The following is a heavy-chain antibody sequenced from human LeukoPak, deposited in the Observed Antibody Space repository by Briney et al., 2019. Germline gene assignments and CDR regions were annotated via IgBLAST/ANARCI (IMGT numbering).Heavy chain of an antibody. CDR3: AKDRFASGDFDY. V-gene: IGHV3-23*01. Sequence: GGSLRLSCAASGFTFSSYAMSWVRQPPGRGLEWVSAISGSGGSTYYADSVKGRFTISRDNSKNTLYLQMNSLRAEDTAVYYCAKDRFASGDFDYWGQGTLVTVSS. CDR1: GFTFSSYA. CDR2: ISGSGGST. D-gene: IGHD1-26*01. J-gene: IGHJ4*02.